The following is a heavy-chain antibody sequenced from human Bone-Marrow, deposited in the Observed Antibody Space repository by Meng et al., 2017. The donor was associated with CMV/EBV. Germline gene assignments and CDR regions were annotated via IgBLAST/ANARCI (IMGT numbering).Heavy chain of an antibody. Sequence: CSFSWFSLRSSVVSVGWIRQPPRTSLEWLAVVYSHALIHYIPSLKIRLTIAKDTSTNQVVLTVTNMDPMDTATYYCAHRFGVYSDYWGQGTLVTVSS. V-gene: IGHV2-5*01. CDR2: VYSHALI. D-gene: IGHD5/OR15-5a*01. J-gene: IGHJ4*02. CDR3: AHRFGVYSDY. CDR1: WFSLRSSVVS.